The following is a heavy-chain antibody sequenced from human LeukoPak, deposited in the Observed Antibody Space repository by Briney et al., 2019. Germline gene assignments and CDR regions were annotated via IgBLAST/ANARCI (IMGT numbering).Heavy chain of an antibody. D-gene: IGHD2-8*01. J-gene: IGHJ6*03. CDR2: ISSSSSYI. V-gene: IGHV3-21*04. CDR3: ARGYCTNGVCYKLGYYYMVV. Sequence: PGGSLRLSCADSGFTFSSYSMNWVRQAPGKGLEWVLSISSSSSYIYYADSVKGRFTISRDNAKNSLYLQMNSLRAEDTAVYYCARGYCTNGVCYKLGYYYMVVWGKWTTVTVSS. CDR1: GFTFSSYS.